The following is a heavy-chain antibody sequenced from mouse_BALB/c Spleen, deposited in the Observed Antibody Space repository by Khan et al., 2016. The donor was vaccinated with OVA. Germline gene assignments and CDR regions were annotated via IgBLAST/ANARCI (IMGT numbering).Heavy chain of an antibody. CDR1: GYTFSSYY. J-gene: IGHJ3*01. D-gene: IGHD2-1*01. V-gene: IGHV1S81*02. Sequence: QVQLKQSGAELVKPGASVRLSCKASGYTFSSYYMYWVKQRPGQGLEWIGGINPSNGGTYFNEKFKTQDTMTVDKSKNTVYMQLSSLKSEDTAVFYCTCSWYAHPFASWGQGSLVTVSA. CDR2: INPSNGGT. CDR3: TCSWYAHPFAS.